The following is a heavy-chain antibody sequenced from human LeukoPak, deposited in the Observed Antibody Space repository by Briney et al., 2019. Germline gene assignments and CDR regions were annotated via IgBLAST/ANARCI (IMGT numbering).Heavy chain of an antibody. V-gene: IGHV1-18*01. D-gene: IGHD2-15*01. CDR3: ARGXVXAARPMAFXI. CDR2: ISAYNGNT. J-gene: IGHJ3*02. Sequence: GASVKVSCKASGYTFTSYGISWVRQAPGQGLEWMGWISAYNGNTNYAQKLQGRVTMTTETSTSTAYMELRSLRSDDTAVYYCARGXVXAARPMAFXIWGQGTMVTVSS. CDR1: GYTFTSYG.